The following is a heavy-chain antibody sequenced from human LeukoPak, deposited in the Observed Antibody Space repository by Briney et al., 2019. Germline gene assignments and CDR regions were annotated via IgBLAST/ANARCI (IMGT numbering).Heavy chain of an antibody. CDR1: GFTFSSYG. D-gene: IGHD3-10*01. CDR2: ISGSGGST. V-gene: IGHV3-23*01. CDR3: AKYHYYGSGSFDAFDI. J-gene: IGHJ3*02. Sequence: QPGGSLRLSCAASGFTFSSYGMSWVRQAPGKGLEWVSAISGSGGSTYYADSVKGRFTISRDNSKNTLYLQMNSLRAEDTAVYYCAKYHYYGSGSFDAFDIWGQGTMVTVSS.